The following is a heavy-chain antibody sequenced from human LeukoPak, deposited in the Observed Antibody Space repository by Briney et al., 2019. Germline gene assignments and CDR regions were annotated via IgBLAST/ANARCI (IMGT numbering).Heavy chain of an antibody. CDR3: ASPGRDYYYDSSGYYYAGDAFDI. CDR2: IIPILGIA. Sequence: SVKVSCKASGGTFSSYTISWVRQAPGQGLEWMGRIIPILGIANYAQKSQGRVTITADKSTSTAYMELSSLRSEDTAVYYCASPGRDYYYDSSGYYYAGDAFDIWGQGTMVTVSS. V-gene: IGHV1-69*02. D-gene: IGHD3-22*01. J-gene: IGHJ3*02. CDR1: GGTFSSYT.